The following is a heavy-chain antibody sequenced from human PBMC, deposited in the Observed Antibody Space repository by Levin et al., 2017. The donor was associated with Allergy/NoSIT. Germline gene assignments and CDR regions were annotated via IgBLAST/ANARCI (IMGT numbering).Heavy chain of an antibody. Sequence: GGSLRLSCTASGFTFSSYSMNWVRQAPGKGLEWVSYISSSSSAIQYADSVRGRFTISRDNAKNSLYLQMNSLRAEDTAVYYCATALTRFDPWGQGTLVTVSS. J-gene: IGHJ5*02. CDR1: GFTFSSYS. CDR3: ATALTRFDP. V-gene: IGHV3-48*01. CDR2: ISSSSSAI.